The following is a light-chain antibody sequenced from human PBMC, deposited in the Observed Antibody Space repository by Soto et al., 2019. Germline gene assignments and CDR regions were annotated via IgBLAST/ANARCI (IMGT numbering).Light chain of an antibody. V-gene: IGKV3-11*01. CDR2: DAS. CDR1: QTVSSY. CDR3: QQSYSAPRT. Sequence: EIVLTHSPGTLSLCPGEIATLSCRASQTVSSYLAWYQQKPGQAPRLLIYDASNRATGIPARFSGSGSGTDFTLTINSLQPEDFATYYSQQSYSAPRTFGQGTKVDIK. J-gene: IGKJ1*01.